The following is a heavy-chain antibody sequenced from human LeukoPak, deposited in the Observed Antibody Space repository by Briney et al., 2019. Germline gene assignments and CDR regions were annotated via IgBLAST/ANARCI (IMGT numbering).Heavy chain of an antibody. V-gene: IGHV1-46*01. CDR1: GYTFTSYY. J-gene: IGHJ4*02. CDR3: ARDHYYDSSGYLFDY. D-gene: IGHD3-22*01. CDR2: INPSGGST. Sequence: ASVKVSCKASGYTFTSYYMHRVRQAPGQGLEWMGIINPSGGSTSYAQKFQGRVTMTRDTSTSTVYMELSSLRSKDTAVYYCARDHYYDSSGYLFDYWGQGTLVTVSS.